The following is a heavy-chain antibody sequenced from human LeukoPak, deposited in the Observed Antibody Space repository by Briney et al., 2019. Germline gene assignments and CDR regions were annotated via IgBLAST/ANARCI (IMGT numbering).Heavy chain of an antibody. Sequence: GESLKISCKGSGYSFTSYWISWVRQMPGKGLEWMGRIDPSDSYTNYSPSFQGHVTISADKSISTAYLQWSSLKASDTAMYYCARIIVGAAPFFDYWGQGTLVTVSS. D-gene: IGHD1-26*01. CDR2: IDPSDSYT. CDR3: ARIIVGAAPFFDY. J-gene: IGHJ4*02. V-gene: IGHV5-10-1*01. CDR1: GYSFTSYW.